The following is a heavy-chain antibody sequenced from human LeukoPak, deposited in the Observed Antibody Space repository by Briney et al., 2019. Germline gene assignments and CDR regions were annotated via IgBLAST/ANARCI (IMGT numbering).Heavy chain of an antibody. CDR2: INPSGGTT. CDR1: GYTFTNYY. D-gene: IGHD3-22*01. CDR3: ARDHYYYDSSGYWY. J-gene: IGHJ4*02. Sequence: ASVKVSCKASGYTFTNYYMHWVRQAPGQGLEGMGIINPSGGTTIYAQKFQGRVTMTRDTSTSTVYMELSSLRSEDTVVYYCARDHYYYDSSGYWYWGQGTLVTVSS. V-gene: IGHV1-46*01.